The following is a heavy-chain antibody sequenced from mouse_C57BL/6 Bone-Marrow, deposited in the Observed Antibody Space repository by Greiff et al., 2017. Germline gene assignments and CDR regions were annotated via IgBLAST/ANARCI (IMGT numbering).Heavy chain of an antibody. Sequence: EVKVVESGGGLVKPGGSLKLSCAASGFTFSSYAMSWVRQTPEKRLEWVATISGGGSYTYYPDNVKGRFTIARDNAKHNLYLQMSHLKSEDTTMYYCARDDYAMDYWGQGTSVTVSS. CDR2: ISGGGSYT. CDR3: ARDDYAMDY. V-gene: IGHV5-4*01. CDR1: GFTFSSYA. J-gene: IGHJ4*01.